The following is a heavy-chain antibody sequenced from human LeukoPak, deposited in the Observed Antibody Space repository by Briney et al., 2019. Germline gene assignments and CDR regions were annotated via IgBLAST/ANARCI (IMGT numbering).Heavy chain of an antibody. CDR3: ARGSSSADY. D-gene: IGHD6-13*01. V-gene: IGHV3-23*01. CDR2: ISGSGGST. J-gene: IGHJ4*02. CDR1: GFTFSSYG. Sequence: PGGSLRLSCAASGFTFSSYGMSWVRQAPGKGLEWVSAISGSGGSTYYADSVKGRFTISRDNAKNSLYLQMNSLRAEDTALYYCARGSSSADYWGQGTLVTVSS.